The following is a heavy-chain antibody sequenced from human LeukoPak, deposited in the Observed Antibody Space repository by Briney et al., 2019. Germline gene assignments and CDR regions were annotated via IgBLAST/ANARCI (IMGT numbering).Heavy chain of an antibody. CDR1: GYTFTSYD. V-gene: IGHV1-8*01. CDR3: ARGRDYSGYDLTAYYDSSSPFY. J-gene: IGHJ4*02. Sequence: ASVKVSCKASGYTFTSYDINWVRQATGQGLEWMGWMNPNSGNTGYAQKFQGRVTMTRNTSISTAYMELSSLRSEDTAVYYCARGRDYSGYDLTAYYDSSSPFYWGQGTLVTVSS. D-gene: IGHD3-22*01. CDR2: MNPNSGNT.